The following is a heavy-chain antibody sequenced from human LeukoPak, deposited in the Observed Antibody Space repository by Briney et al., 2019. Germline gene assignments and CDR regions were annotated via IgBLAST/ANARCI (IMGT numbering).Heavy chain of an antibody. CDR2: ISGSGGST. D-gene: IGHD5-18*01. V-gene: IGHV3-23*01. CDR1: GFTFSSYA. J-gene: IGHJ4*02. Sequence: GGSLTLSCAASGFTFSSYAMSWVGQAPGKGLEWVSAISGSGGSTYYADSVKGRFTISRDNSKNTLYLQMNSLRAEDTAVYYCASSDGDTAMAHPPSYYWGQGTLVTVSS. CDR3: ASSDGDTAMAHPPSYY.